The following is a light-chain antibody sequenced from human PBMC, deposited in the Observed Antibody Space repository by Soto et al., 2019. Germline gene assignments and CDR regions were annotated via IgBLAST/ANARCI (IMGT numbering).Light chain of an antibody. V-gene: IGKV3-11*01. CDR2: DAS. Sequence: EIVLTQSPATLSLSPGERATLSCRASQSIGSYLAWYQQKPGQAPRLLIYDASIRATGIPARFSGSGSGTDFTLTISSLEPEDFAVYYCQLRSNWPPTWTFGQGTKVESK. J-gene: IGKJ1*01. CDR3: QLRSNWPPTWT. CDR1: QSIGSY.